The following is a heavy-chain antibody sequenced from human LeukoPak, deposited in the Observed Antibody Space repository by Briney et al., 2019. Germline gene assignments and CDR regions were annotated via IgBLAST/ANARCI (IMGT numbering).Heavy chain of an antibody. D-gene: IGHD7-27*01. CDR1: GGSFSGYY. CDR3: ARHPALGYFDY. Sequence: PSETLSLTCAVYGGSFSGYYWSWIRQPPGKGLEWIGSIYHSGSTYYNPSLKSRVTISVDTSKNQFSLKLGSVTAADTAVYYCARHPALGYFDYWGQGTLVTVSS. V-gene: IGHV4-34*01. J-gene: IGHJ4*02. CDR2: IYHSGST.